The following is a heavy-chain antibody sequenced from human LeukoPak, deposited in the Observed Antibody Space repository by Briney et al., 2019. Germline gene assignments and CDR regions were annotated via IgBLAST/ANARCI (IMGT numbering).Heavy chain of an antibody. CDR1: GGSISSGGYY. CDR2: IYYSGST. D-gene: IGHD3-10*01. CDR3: ARVERFGESIDY. V-gene: IGHV4-31*03. J-gene: IGHJ4*02. Sequence: SETLSLTCTVSGGSISSGGYYWSWIRQHPGKGLEWIGYIYYSGSTYYNPSLKSRVTISVDTSKNQFSLKLSFVTAADTAVYYCARVERFGESIDYWGQGTLVTVSS.